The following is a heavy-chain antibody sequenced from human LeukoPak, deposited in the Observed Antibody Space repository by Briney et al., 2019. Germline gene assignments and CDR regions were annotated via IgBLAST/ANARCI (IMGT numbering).Heavy chain of an antibody. Sequence: ASLKLSCTASGYTFTSYGISWVRQAPGQGLEWIGWISAYNGNTNYAQKLQGRVTMTTDTSTSTAYMELRSLRSDDTAVYYCARWLPYDAFDIWGQGTMVTVSS. D-gene: IGHD5-12*01. CDR3: ARWLPYDAFDI. V-gene: IGHV1-18*01. CDR2: ISAYNGNT. CDR1: GYTFTSYG. J-gene: IGHJ3*02.